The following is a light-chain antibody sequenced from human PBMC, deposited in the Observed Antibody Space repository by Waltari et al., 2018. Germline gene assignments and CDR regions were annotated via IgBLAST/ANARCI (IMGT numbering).Light chain of an antibody. CDR2: GAS. J-gene: IGKJ5*01. Sequence: EYMGTLSCRASQSVSSNLAWYQQKPGQAPRLLIYGASTRATGIPARFSGSGSGTEFTLTISSLQSEDFAVYYYQQYNNWPPITFGQGTRLEIK. V-gene: IGKV3-15*01. CDR1: QSVSSN. CDR3: QQYNNWPPIT.